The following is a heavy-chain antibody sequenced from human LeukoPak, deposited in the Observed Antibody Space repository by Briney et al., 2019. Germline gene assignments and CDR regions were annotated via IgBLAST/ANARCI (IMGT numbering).Heavy chain of an antibody. CDR3: ARLSYPGDY. V-gene: IGHV3-30*03. J-gene: IGHJ4*02. CDR2: ISYDGSNK. D-gene: IGHD2-2*01. CDR1: GFTFSSYG. Sequence: PGGSLRLSCAASGFTFSSYGMHWVRQAPGKGLEWVAVISYDGSNKYYADSVKGRFTISRDNSKNTLYLQMNSLRAEDTAVYYCARLSYPGDYWGQGTLVTVSS.